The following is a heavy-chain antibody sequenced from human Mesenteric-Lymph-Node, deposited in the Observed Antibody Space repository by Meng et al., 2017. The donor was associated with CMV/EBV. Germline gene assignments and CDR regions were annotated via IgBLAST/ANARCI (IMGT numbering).Heavy chain of an antibody. Sequence: SETLSLTCTVDGGSVSSGSYYWSWIRQPPGKGLEWIGYIYYSGSTNKNPSLKSRVTISIDTSKNQFSLKLTSVTAADTAVYYCARDRGPSSYYGMDVWGQGTTVTVSS. CDR2: IYYSGST. CDR1: GGSVSSGSYY. CDR3: ARDRGPSSYYGMDV. J-gene: IGHJ6*02. V-gene: IGHV4-61*01.